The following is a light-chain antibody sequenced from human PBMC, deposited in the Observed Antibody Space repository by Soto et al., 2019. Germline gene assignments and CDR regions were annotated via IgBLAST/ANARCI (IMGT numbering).Light chain of an antibody. CDR3: QQANSFPLT. J-gene: IGKJ1*01. V-gene: IGKV1-39*01. Sequence: DIQMTQSPSSLSASVEHRVTITCRASQSISSYLNWYQQKPGKAPKLLIYAASGLQSGVPSRFSGSGSGTDFTLTISSLQPEDFATYYCQQANSFPLTFGQGTKVDIK. CDR1: QSISSY. CDR2: AAS.